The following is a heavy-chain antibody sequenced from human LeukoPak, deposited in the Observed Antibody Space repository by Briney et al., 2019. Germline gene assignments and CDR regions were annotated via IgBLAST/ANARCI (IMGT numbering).Heavy chain of an antibody. CDR1: GFTFSSYA. J-gene: IGHJ4*02. CDR3: ASSPTVTTDRYFDY. D-gene: IGHD4-17*01. V-gene: IGHV3-23*01. CDR2: ISGSGGST. Sequence: GGSLRLSCAASGFTFSSYAMSWVRQAPGKGLEWVSAISGSGGSTYYADPVKGRFTISRDNSKNTLYLQMDSLRAEDTAVYYCASSPTVTTDRYFDYWGQGTLVTVSS.